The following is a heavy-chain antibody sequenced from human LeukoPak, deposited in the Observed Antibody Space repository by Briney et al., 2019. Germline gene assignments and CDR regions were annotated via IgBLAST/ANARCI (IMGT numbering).Heavy chain of an antibody. CDR1: GFTFSDYY. CDR2: IGRSGRDI. D-gene: IGHD2-15*01. V-gene: IGHV3-11*01. Sequence: PGGSLRLSCTASGFTFSDYYMNWVRQAPGKELEWVSYIGRSGRDINYADSVKGRFTISRDNAKKSLYLQMDSLRAEDTAMYYCARTALLLDYWGQGTLVTVSS. CDR3: ARTALLLDY. J-gene: IGHJ4*02.